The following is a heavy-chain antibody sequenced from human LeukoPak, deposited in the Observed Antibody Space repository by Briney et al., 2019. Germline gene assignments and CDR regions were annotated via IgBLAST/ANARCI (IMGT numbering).Heavy chain of an antibody. CDR2: IYTTGST. CDR1: GGSITSHSYQ. J-gene: IGHJ4*02. Sequence: SETLSLTCTVSGGSITSHSYQWSWIRQPAGKGLEWIGRIYTTGSTNYNPSLKSRVSISVDTSKNQFSLNLRSVTAADTGVYYCARSPDSSGWYGSNDYWGQGTLVTVSS. V-gene: IGHV4-61*02. CDR3: ARSPDSSGWYGSNDY. D-gene: IGHD6-19*01.